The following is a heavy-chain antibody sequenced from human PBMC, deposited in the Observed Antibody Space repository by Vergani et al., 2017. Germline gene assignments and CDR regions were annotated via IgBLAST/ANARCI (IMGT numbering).Heavy chain of an antibody. CDR3: ARDTYGSGSYYNARSYYYYGMDV. CDR1: GGSISSSSYY. V-gene: IGHV4-39*07. D-gene: IGHD3-10*01. J-gene: IGHJ6*02. Sequence: QLQLQESGPGLVKPSETLSLTCTVSGGSISSSSYYWGWIRQPPGKGLEWIGSIYYSGSTYYNPSLKSRVTISVDTSKNQFSLKLSSVTAADTAVYYCARDTYGSGSYYNARSYYYYGMDVWGQGTTVTVSS. CDR2: IYYSGST.